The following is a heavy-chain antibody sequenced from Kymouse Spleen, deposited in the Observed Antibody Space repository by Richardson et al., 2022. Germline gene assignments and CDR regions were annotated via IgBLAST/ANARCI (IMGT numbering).Heavy chain of an antibody. D-gene: IGHD3-10*01. V-gene: IGHV4-31*03. CDR2: IYYSGST. CDR1: GGSISSGGYY. J-gene: IGHJ6*02. Sequence: QVQLQESGPGLVKPSQTLSLTCTVSGGSISSGGYYWSWIRQHPGKGLEWIGYIYYSGSTYYNPSLKSRVTISVDTSKNQFSLKLSSVTAADTAVYYCARDGGPYYYGSGSYGYYYYGMDVWGQGTTVTVSS. CDR3: ARDGGPYYYGSGSYGYYYYGMDV.